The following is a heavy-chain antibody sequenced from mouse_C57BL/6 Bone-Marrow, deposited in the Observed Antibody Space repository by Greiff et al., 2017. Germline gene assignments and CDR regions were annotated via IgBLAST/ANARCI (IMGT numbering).Heavy chain of an antibody. Sequence: EVQGVESGAELVRPGASVKLSCTASGFNIKDDYIHWVKQRPEQGLEWIGWIDPEIGDTEYASKFQGKATITSETSSNTAYLQLSSLTSEDTAVYYCSSFDGNYFDFWGQGTPLTVAS. CDR2: IDPEIGDT. D-gene: IGHD2-3*01. J-gene: IGHJ2*01. V-gene: IGHV14-4*01. CDR1: GFNIKDDY. CDR3: SSFDGNYFDF.